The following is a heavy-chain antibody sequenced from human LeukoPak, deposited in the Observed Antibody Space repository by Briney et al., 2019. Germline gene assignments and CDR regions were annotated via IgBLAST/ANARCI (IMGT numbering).Heavy chain of an antibody. V-gene: IGHV1-18*01. D-gene: IGHD2-2*01. Sequence: ASVTVSCKASGYTFTSYGISWVRQAPGQGLEWMGWISAYNGNTNYAQKLQGRVTMTTDTSTSTAYMELRSLRSDDTAVYYCARAGAGYCSSTSCYWYWFDPWGQGTLVTVSS. CDR1: GYTFTSYG. J-gene: IGHJ5*02. CDR3: ARAGAGYCSSTSCYWYWFDP. CDR2: ISAYNGNT.